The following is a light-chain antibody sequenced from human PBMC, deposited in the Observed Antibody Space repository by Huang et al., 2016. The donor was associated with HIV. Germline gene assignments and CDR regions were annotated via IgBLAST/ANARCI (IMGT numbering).Light chain of an antibody. CDR2: GAS. CDR3: QQYDDWPLT. Sequence: EIVMTQSPASLSVSPGETATLSCRASQSVRSILAWYQQKPDQAPRLLIYGASTRAAGIPARFSGSGSGTEFTLTINSLKSEDFAVYYCQQYDDWPLTFGGGTKVEMK. J-gene: IGKJ4*01. CDR1: QSVRSI. V-gene: IGKV3-15*01.